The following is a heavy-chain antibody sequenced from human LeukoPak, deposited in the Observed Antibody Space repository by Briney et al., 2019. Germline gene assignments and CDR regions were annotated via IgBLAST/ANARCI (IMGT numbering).Heavy chain of an antibody. CDR2: IYHSGST. Sequence: SETLSLTCTVSGGSVSSSTNYWGWIRQPPGKGLEWIGSIYHSGSTYYNPSLKSRVTISVDTSKNQFSLELSSVTAADTAVYYCARSGSSSWPKNFDYWGQGTLVTVSS. J-gene: IGHJ4*02. V-gene: IGHV4-39*07. CDR3: ARSGSSSWPKNFDY. D-gene: IGHD6-13*01. CDR1: GGSVSSSTNY.